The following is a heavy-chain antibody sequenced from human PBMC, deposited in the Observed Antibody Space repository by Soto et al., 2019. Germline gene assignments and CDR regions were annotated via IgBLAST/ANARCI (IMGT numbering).Heavy chain of an antibody. CDR3: ARDVGADIVATGSMDV. J-gene: IGHJ6*02. Sequence: ASVKVSCKASGYTFTSYAMHWVRQAPGQRLEWMGWINAGNGNTKYSQKFQGRVTITRDTSASTAYMELSSLRSEDTAVYYCARDVGADIVATGSMDVWGQGTTVTVSS. CDR1: GYTFTSYA. CDR2: INAGNGNT. V-gene: IGHV1-3*01. D-gene: IGHD5-12*01.